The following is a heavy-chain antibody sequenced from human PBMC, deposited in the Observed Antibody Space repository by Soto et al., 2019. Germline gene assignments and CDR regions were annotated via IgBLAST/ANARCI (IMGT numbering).Heavy chain of an antibody. Sequence: QVQLVESGGGVVQPGRSLRLSCAASGFTFIDYGMHWVRQTPGKGLEWVALIWHDGNEKYYADSAKGRFTVSRDNSKNLRDLQKNSLRAEETGLYYCARVFGQYGNYRFDPWGQGTLVAFSS. V-gene: IGHV3-33*01. D-gene: IGHD3-16*01. CDR3: ARVFGQYGNYRFDP. CDR2: IWHDGNEK. CDR1: GFTFIDYG. J-gene: IGHJ5*02.